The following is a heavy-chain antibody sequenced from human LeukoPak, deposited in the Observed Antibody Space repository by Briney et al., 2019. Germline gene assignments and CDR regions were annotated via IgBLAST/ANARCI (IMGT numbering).Heavy chain of an antibody. CDR3: ARFHSSGYPYFDY. V-gene: IGHV3-11*06. J-gene: IGHJ4*02. D-gene: IGHD3-22*01. Sequence: GGSLRLPCAASGFTFSDYYMSWIRQAPGKGLEWVSYISSSSSYTNYADSVKGRFTISRDNAKNSLYLQMNSLRAEDTAVYYCARFHSSGYPYFDYWGQGTLVTVSS. CDR2: ISSSSSYT. CDR1: GFTFSDYY.